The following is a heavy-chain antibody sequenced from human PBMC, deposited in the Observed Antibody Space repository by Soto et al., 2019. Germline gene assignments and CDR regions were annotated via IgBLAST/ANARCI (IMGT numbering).Heavy chain of an antibody. Sequence: GGSLRLSCAASGFTFSDYYMSWIRQAPGKGLEWVSYISSSGSTIYYADSMKGRFTISRDNAKNSLYLQMNSLRAEDTAVYYCARDAPTTTVTTHFDYWGQGTLVTVSS. CDR3: ARDAPTTTVTTHFDY. CDR1: GFTFSDYY. CDR2: ISSSGSTI. J-gene: IGHJ4*02. V-gene: IGHV3-11*01. D-gene: IGHD4-17*01.